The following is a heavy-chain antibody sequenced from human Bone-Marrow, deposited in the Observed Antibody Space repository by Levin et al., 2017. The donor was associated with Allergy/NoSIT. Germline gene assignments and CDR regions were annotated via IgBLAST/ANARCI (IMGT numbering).Heavy chain of an antibody. CDR2: ISGSADNA. D-gene: IGHD2-2*01. CDR1: GFTFSTSA. V-gene: IGHV3-23*01. J-gene: IGHJ4*02. CDR3: ATVQAKCPITVVPAARCPLGY. Sequence: GESLKISCAASGFTFSTSAMSWVRQAPGKGLEWVSAISGSADNAYFADSVKGRFTVSRDNSKSTFYLQMNNLRAEDTALYYFATVQAKCPITVVPAARCPLGYWGQGTLVTVSS.